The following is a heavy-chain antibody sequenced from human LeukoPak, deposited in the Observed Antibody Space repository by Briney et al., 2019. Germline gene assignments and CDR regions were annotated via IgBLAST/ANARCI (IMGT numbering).Heavy chain of an antibody. J-gene: IGHJ4*02. CDR1: GFSVSSNY. Sequence: GGSLRLSCAASGFSVSSNYMSWVCQTPAKGLEWVSGMYSGGHIYYSDSVKERFTISRDNSKNTLYLQMNSLRGEDTAVYYCAGKEGSGSLRRLDYWGQGTLVTVSS. CDR3: AGKEGSGSLRRLDY. D-gene: IGHD3-10*01. V-gene: IGHV3-53*01. CDR2: MYSGGHI.